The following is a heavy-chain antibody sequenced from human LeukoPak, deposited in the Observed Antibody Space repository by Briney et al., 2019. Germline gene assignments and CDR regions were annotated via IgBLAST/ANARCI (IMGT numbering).Heavy chain of an antibody. CDR1: GYTFTSYY. J-gene: IGHJ3*02. D-gene: IGHD3-10*01. Sequence: ASVKVSCKASGYTFTSYYMHWVRQAPGQGLEWMGIINPSGGSTSYAQKFQGRVTMTRNTSISTAYMELSSLGSEDTAVYYCARGGDRLGAFDIWGQGTMVTVSS. V-gene: IGHV1-46*01. CDR3: ARGGDRLGAFDI. CDR2: INPSGGST.